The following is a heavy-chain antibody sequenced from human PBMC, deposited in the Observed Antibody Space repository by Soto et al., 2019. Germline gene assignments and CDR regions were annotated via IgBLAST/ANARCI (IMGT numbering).Heavy chain of an antibody. V-gene: IGHV4-31*03. CDR2: IQYSGST. D-gene: IGHD3-22*01. J-gene: IGHJ4*02. CDR1: GGSINSGGYY. Sequence: QVQLQESGPGLVKPSQTLSLTCSVSGGSINSGGYYWSWIRQHPGKGLEWIGYIQYSGSTYYNPPLRSRVTISVDTSKNQFSLKMSSVTAADTAVYYCAREANYYDNSGFDYWGQGTLVTVSS. CDR3: AREANYYDNSGFDY.